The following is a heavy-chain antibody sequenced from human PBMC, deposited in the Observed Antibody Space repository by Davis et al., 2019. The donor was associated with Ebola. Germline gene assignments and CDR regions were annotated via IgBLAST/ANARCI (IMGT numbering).Heavy chain of an antibody. CDR1: GGSISSYY. CDR2: IYYSGST. D-gene: IGHD3-22*01. J-gene: IGHJ4*02. CDR3: AGTGASSGIDY. Sequence: PSETLSLTCTVSGGSISSYYWSWIRQPPGKGLEWIGYIYYSGSTNYNPSLKSRVTISVDTSKNQFSLKLSSVTAADTAVYYCAGTGASSGIDYWGQGTLVTVSS. V-gene: IGHV4-59*01.